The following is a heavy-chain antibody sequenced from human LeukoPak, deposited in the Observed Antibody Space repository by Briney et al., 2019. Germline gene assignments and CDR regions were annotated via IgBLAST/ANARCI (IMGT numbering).Heavy chain of an antibody. D-gene: IGHD6-19*01. J-gene: IGHJ4*02. CDR1: GYTFTSYG. CDR2: ISAYNGNT. CDR3: ARDYDSSGWYRGVDY. V-gene: IGHV1-18*01. Sequence: ASVKVSCKASGYTFTSYGISWVRQASGQGLEWMGWISAYNGNTNYAQKLQGRVTMTTDTSTSTAYMELRSLRSDDTAVYYCARDYDSSGWYRGVDYWGQGTLVTVSS.